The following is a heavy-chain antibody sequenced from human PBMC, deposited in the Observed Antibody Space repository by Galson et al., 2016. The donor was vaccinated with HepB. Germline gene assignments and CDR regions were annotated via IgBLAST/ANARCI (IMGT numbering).Heavy chain of an antibody. CDR1: AGSIVTTSYY. J-gene: IGHJ4*02. CDR2: IYYTGSS. V-gene: IGHV4-39*01. CDR3: ARRNVAPFDF. Sequence: SETLSLTCRVSAGSIVTTSYYWGWIRQPPGKGLEWIGSIYYTGSSFYSPSLKNRVTISVDTSTNQFSLRLASVTAADTAVYYCARRNVAPFDFWGQGTLVTVSS. D-gene: IGHD2-8*01.